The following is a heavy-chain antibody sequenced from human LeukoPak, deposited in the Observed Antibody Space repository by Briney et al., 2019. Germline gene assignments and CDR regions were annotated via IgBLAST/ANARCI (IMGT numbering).Heavy chain of an antibody. CDR1: GYTFTSYG. CDR2: ISAYNGNT. V-gene: IGHV1-18*01. Sequence: ASVKVSCKASGYTFTSYGISWVRQAPGPGLEWMGWISAYNGNTNYAQKLQGRVTMTTDTSTSTAYMELRSLRSDDTAVYYCARFRFLEWLLSRLSYGMDVWGQGTTVTVSS. D-gene: IGHD3-3*01. J-gene: IGHJ6*02. CDR3: ARFRFLEWLLSRLSYGMDV.